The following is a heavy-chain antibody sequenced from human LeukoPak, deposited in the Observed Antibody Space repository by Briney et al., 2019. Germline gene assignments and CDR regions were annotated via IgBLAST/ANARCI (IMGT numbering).Heavy chain of an antibody. CDR3: ARLGNDILTGYEYYYYYYMDV. V-gene: IGHV5-51*01. D-gene: IGHD3-9*01. CDR1: GYSFTSYW. J-gene: IGHJ6*03. CDR2: IYPGDSDT. Sequence: GESLKISCKGSGYSFTSYWIGWVRQMPGKGLEWMGIIYPGDSDTRYSPSFQGQVTISADKSISTAYLQWSSLKASDTAMYYCARLGNDILTGYEYYYYYYMDVWGKGTTVTISS.